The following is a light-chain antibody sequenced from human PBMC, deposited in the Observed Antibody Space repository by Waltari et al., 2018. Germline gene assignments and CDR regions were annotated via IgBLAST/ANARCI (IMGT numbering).Light chain of an antibody. V-gene: IGLV2-14*03. CDR2: YVS. Sequence: QSALTQPASVSGSPGQSITISCTGTSNDVVGDNFVSWYQQHPGKAPQLIIYYVSDRPSGVSNRFSGSKSDNTASLTISGLQAEDEADYYCSSFTKNSLYVFGTGTKVTVL. CDR1: SNDVVGDNF. CDR3: SSFTKNSLYV. J-gene: IGLJ1*01.